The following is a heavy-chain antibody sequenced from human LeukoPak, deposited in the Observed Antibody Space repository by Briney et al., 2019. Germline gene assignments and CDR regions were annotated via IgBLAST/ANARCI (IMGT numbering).Heavy chain of an antibody. V-gene: IGHV3-30*04. Sequence: SGGSLRLSRAASGFTFSSYAMHWVRQAPGKGLEWVAVISYDGSNKYYADSVKGRFTISRDNSKNTLYLQMNSLRAEDTAVYYCARVGRNYYGSGSYFDGAFDIWGQGTMVTVSS. D-gene: IGHD3-10*01. CDR1: GFTFSSYA. CDR3: ARVGRNYYGSGSYFDGAFDI. J-gene: IGHJ3*02. CDR2: ISYDGSNK.